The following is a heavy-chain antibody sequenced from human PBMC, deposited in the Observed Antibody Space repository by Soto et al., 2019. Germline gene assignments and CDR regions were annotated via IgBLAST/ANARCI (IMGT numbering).Heavy chain of an antibody. V-gene: IGHV1-46*01. J-gene: IGHJ4*02. CDR3: VRVGPYYESSGYYYFDY. CDR1: GYTFTSYY. Sequence: GASVKVSCKASGYTFTSYYMHWVRQAPGRGLEWMGIINPDGGGTTYAQRFQGRVTVTRDTSTRTVYMELSSLRSEDAAVYYCVRVGPYYESSGYYYFDYWGQGTLVTVSS. CDR2: INPDGGGT. D-gene: IGHD3-22*01.